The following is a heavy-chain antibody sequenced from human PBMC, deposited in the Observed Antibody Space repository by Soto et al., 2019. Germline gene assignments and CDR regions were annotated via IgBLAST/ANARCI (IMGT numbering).Heavy chain of an antibody. D-gene: IGHD6-19*01. J-gene: IGHJ4*02. CDR3: ARGGYTSGWFRF. V-gene: IGHV4-34*01. CDR1: GGSFRGYH. Sequence: SETLSLTCAVHGGSFRGYHWTWIRQPPGKGLEWIGEINNSGSTNDNPSLKSRVTISRDTSKNQYSLSLSSVTAADTAIYYCARGGYTSGWFRFWGQGILVTVSS. CDR2: INNSGST.